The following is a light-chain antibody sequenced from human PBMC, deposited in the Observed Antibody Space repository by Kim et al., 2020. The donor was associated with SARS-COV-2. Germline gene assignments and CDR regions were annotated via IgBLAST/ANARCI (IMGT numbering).Light chain of an antibody. CDR2: KVS. J-gene: IGKJ5*01. CDR3: MQGIHPIT. Sequence: QPASISCRSSQSLVYRDGNTYFDWFQQRPGQSPRRLIYKVSNRDSGVPDRFGGSGAGTDFTLKISRVEAEDVGVYYCMQGIHPITFGQGTRLEIK. CDR1: QSLVYRDGNTY. V-gene: IGKV2-30*01.